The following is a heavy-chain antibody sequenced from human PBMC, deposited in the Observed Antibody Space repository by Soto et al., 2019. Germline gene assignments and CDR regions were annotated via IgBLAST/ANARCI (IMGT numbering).Heavy chain of an antibody. CDR3: ARSSYYDNGGYYFYYFDY. J-gene: IGHJ4*02. Sequence: GASLKISCIRSRYSFTSYWTGWVPHMPGKGLEWMGCVYPGDSDIRYSPSFQGQVTISADKSLSTAYLQWSSLGASNTAMYYCARSSYYDNGGYYFYYFDYWGQGTQVTVSS. CDR1: RYSFTSYW. V-gene: IGHV5-51*01. D-gene: IGHD3-22*01. CDR2: VYPGDSDI.